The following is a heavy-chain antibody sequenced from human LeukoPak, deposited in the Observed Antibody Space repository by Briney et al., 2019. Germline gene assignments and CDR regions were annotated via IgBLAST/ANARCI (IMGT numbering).Heavy chain of an antibody. CDR2: IYYSGST. D-gene: IGHD3-10*01. CDR1: GGSISSSSYY. J-gene: IGHJ4*02. Sequence: SETLSLTCTVSGGSISSSSYYWGWIRQPPGKGLEWIGSIYYSGSTYYNPSLKSRVTISVDTSKNQFSLKLSSVTAADTAVYYCARRGLNDYWGQGTLVTVSS. V-gene: IGHV4-39*01. CDR3: ARRGLNDY.